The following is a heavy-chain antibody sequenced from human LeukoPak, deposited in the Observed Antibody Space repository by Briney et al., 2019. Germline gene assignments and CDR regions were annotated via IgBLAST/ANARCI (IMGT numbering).Heavy chain of an antibody. V-gene: IGHV3-23*01. CDR1: GFTFSSYG. J-gene: IGHJ4*02. Sequence: GGSLRLSCAASGFTFSSYGMSWVRQAPGKGLEWVSAISGSGGSTYYADSVKGRFTISRDNSKNTLYLQMNSLRAEDTAVYYCAKPKRGGYSGYDRGYFDYWGQGTLVTVSS. D-gene: IGHD5-12*01. CDR3: AKPKRGGYSGYDRGYFDY. CDR2: ISGSGGST.